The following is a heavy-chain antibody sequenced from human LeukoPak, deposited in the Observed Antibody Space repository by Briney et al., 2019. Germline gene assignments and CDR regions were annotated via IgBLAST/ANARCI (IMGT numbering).Heavy chain of an antibody. CDR3: ANTGYRSSGDYYYYYGLDV. CDR1: GFTFSSYR. J-gene: IGHJ6*02. V-gene: IGHV3-21*04. CDR2: ISGSSSYI. Sequence: GGSLRLSCAASGFTFSSYRMNWVRQAPGKGLEWVSSISGSSSYIYYADSVKGRFTITRDNAKNSLYLQMNSLRAEDTAVYYCANTGYRSSGDYYYYYGLDVWGQGTTVTVSS. D-gene: IGHD6-13*01.